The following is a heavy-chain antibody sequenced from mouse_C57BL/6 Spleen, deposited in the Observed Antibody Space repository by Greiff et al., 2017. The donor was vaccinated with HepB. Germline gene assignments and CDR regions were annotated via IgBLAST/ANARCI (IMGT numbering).Heavy chain of an antibody. CDR1: GFTFSSYG. J-gene: IGHJ4*01. Sequence: EVHLVESGGDLVKPGGSLKLSCAASGFTFSSYGMSWVRQTPDKRLEWVATISSGGRYTYYPDSVKGRFTISRDNAKNTLYLQMSSLKSEDTAMYYCARDYGSSYYAMDYWGQGTSVTVSS. CDR3: ARDYGSSYYAMDY. CDR2: ISSGGRYT. V-gene: IGHV5-6*01. D-gene: IGHD1-1*01.